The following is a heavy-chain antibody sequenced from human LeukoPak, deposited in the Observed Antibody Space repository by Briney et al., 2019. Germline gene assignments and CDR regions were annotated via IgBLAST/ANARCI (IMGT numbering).Heavy chain of an antibody. J-gene: IGHJ4*02. V-gene: IGHV3-21*01. Sequence: GGSLRPSCAASGFTFSSYSMNWVRQAPGKGLEWVSSISSSSSYIYYADSVKGRFTISRDNAKNSLYLQMNSLIAEDTAVYYCARSTVTTGLVDYWGQGTLVTVSS. CDR3: ARSTVTTGLVDY. D-gene: IGHD4-17*01. CDR2: ISSSSSYI. CDR1: GFTFSSYS.